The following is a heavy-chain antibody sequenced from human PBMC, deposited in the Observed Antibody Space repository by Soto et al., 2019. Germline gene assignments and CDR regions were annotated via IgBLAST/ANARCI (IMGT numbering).Heavy chain of an antibody. CDR1: GGSISSYY. CDR2: TYHSGST. J-gene: IGHJ5*02. Sequence: PETLSLTCTVSGGSISSYYWSWIRHPPGKGLEWIGYTYHSGSTYYNPSLKSRVTISVDRSKNQFSLKLSSVTAADTAVYYCARVPDRWGQGTLVTVSS. V-gene: IGHV4-59*12. D-gene: IGHD2-2*01. CDR3: ARVPDR.